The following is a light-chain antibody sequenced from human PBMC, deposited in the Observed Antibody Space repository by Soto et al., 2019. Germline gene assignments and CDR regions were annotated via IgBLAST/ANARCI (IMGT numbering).Light chain of an antibody. CDR2: AAS. CDR1: QSIGIY. CDR3: QQSFEMTLT. V-gene: IGKV1-39*01. J-gene: IGKJ2*01. Sequence: DIQITQSLPSLSASVGNRITITCRASQSIGIYVNWYQQKPGEVPKLLISAASRLQGGVPSRFSGSGSGTDFTLTISSLQPEDFATYCCQQSFEMTLTFGPGAQL.